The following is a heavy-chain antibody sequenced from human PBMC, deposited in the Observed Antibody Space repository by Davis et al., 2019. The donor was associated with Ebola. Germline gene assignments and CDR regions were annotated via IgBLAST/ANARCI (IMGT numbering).Heavy chain of an antibody. V-gene: IGHV1-46*01. CDR1: GYTFTTNY. J-gene: IGHJ4*02. Sequence: ASVKVSCKASGYTFTTNYMHWVRQAPGQGLEWMGIINPNGGRTSYEKKFQGRVTVTRDTSRSTVYMELSSLRSEDTAIYYCARSYISPTMNHLDYWGQGTLVTVSS. CDR3: ARSYISPTMNHLDY. D-gene: IGHD5-12*01. CDR2: INPNGGRT.